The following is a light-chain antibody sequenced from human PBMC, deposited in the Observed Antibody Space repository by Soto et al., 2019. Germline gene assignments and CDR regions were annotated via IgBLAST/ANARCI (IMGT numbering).Light chain of an antibody. CDR3: QQYNNWPPYT. Sequence: EIVMTQSPATLSVSPGARATLSCRASQSVSSNLAWYQQKPGQAPRLLIYGASISATGIPARFSGSGSGTEFTLTISSLQSEDFAVCYFQQYNNWPPYTFGPGTKVDIK. V-gene: IGKV3D-15*01. CDR1: QSVSSN. CDR2: GAS. J-gene: IGKJ3*01.